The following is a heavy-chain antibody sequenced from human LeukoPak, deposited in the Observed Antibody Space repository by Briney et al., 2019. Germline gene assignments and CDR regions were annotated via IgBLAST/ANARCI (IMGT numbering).Heavy chain of an antibody. CDR3: ARHSGSGSYYFDY. V-gene: IGHV3-7*04. D-gene: IGHD3-10*01. J-gene: IGHJ4*02. Sequence: GRLTISRDNAKNSLYLQMNSLRAEDTAVYYCARHSGSGSYYFDYWGQGTLVTVSS.